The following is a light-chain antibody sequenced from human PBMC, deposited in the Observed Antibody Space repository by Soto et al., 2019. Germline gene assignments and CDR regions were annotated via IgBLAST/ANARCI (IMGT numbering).Light chain of an antibody. J-gene: IGLJ3*02. CDR3: QSYDSSLSGWV. CDR2: GNS. CDR1: SSNIGAGYD. Sequence: QAVVTQPPSVSGAPGQRVTISCTGSSSNIGAGYDVHWYQQLPGTAPKLLIYGNSNRPSGVPDRFSGSKSGTSAPLAITGLQAEDEADYDCQSYDSSLSGWVFGGGTKLTVL. V-gene: IGLV1-40*01.